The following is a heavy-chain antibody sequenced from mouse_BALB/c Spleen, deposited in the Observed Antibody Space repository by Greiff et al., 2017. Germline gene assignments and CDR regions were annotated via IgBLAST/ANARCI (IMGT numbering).Heavy chain of an antibody. Sequence: VKLVESGAELARPGASVKLSCKASGYTFTSYWMQWVKQRPGQGLEWIGAIYPGDGDTRYTQKFKGKATLTADKSSSTAYMQLSSLASEDSAVYYCARSYGNFLRYFDVWGAGTTVTVSS. J-gene: IGHJ1*01. CDR1: GYTFTSYW. D-gene: IGHD2-1*01. CDR3: ARSYGNFLRYFDV. V-gene: IGHV1-87*01. CDR2: IYPGDGDT.